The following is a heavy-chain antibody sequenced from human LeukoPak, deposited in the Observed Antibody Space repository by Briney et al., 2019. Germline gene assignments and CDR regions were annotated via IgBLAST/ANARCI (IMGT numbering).Heavy chain of an antibody. Sequence: SVNVSCKASGGTFSSYPISWVRQAPGQGLEWVGRIIPIFGTANYAQKFQGRVTITTDESTSTAYMELSSLRSEDTAVYYCARDLSIAARRSYFDYWGQGTLVTVSS. CDR2: IIPIFGTA. D-gene: IGHD6-6*01. CDR1: GGTFSSYP. CDR3: ARDLSIAARRSYFDY. V-gene: IGHV1-69*05. J-gene: IGHJ4*02.